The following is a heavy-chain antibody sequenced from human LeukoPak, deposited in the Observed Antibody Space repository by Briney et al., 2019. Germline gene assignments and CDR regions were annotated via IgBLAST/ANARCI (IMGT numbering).Heavy chain of an antibody. CDR3: ARAPASSSWPYYFDY. CDR1: GFTFDDYG. D-gene: IGHD6-13*01. Sequence: GGSLRLSCAASGFTFDDYGMSWVRQAPGKGLEWVSGINWNGGSTGYADSVKGRFTISRDNAKNSLYLQMNSLRAEDTALYYCARAPASSSWPYYFDYWGQGTLVTVSS. CDR2: INWNGGST. V-gene: IGHV3-20*04. J-gene: IGHJ4*02.